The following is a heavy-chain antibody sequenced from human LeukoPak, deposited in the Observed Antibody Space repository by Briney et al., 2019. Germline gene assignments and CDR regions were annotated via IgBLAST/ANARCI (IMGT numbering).Heavy chain of an antibody. CDR3: ARSYYAFWSGYYNGRSAFDI. D-gene: IGHD3-3*01. CDR1: GYSFTSYW. J-gene: IGHJ3*02. CDR2: IYPGDSDT. V-gene: IGHV5-51*01. Sequence: GESLKISCKGSGYSFTSYWIGWVRQMPGKCLEWMGIIYPGDSDTRYSPSFQGQVTISADKSISTAYLQWSSLKASDTAMYYCARSYYAFWSGYYNGRSAFDIWGQGTMVTVSS.